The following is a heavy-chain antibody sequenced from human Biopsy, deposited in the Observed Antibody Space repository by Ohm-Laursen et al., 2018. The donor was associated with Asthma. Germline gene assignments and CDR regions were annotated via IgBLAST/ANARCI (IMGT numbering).Heavy chain of an antibody. J-gene: IGHJ5*02. D-gene: IGHD2-15*01. V-gene: IGHV4-59*07. CDR2: THYSGTT. CDR1: GGSIGIYY. CDR3: ARLADCSGGACYSYGWFDP. Sequence: SDTLSLTCTVSGGSIGIYYWGWIRQPPGKGLEYIGYTHYSGTTNTDPSLTGRVTMSVDTSKNQFSLRLTSVTPADTAVYYCARLADCSGGACYSYGWFDPWGQGTRVTVSS.